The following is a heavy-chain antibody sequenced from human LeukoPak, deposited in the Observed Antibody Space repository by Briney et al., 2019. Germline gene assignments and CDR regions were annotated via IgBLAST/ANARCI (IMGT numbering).Heavy chain of an antibody. D-gene: IGHD1-14*01. CDR1: GYTFTGYY. Sequence: ASVKVSCKASGYTFTGYYMHWVLQAPGQGLEWMGWINPNSGGTNYAQKFQGRVTMTRDTSISTAYMELSRLRSDDTAVYYCARGRRSRTHPGWFDPWGQGTLVTVSS. CDR3: ARGRRSRTHPGWFDP. J-gene: IGHJ5*02. V-gene: IGHV1-2*02. CDR2: INPNSGGT.